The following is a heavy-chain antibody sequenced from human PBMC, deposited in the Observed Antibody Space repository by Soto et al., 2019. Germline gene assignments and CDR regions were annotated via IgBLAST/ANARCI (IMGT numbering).Heavy chain of an antibody. D-gene: IGHD3-3*01. CDR3: ANLAIFGVVIPYGMDV. CDR2: ISGSGGST. CDR1: GFTFSSYA. V-gene: IGHV3-23*01. Sequence: GGSLRLSCAASGFTFSSYAMSWVRQAPGKGLEWVSAISGSGGSTYYADSVKGRFTISRDNSKNTLCLQMNSLRAEDTAVYYCANLAIFGVVIPYGMDVWGQGTTVTVSS. J-gene: IGHJ6*02.